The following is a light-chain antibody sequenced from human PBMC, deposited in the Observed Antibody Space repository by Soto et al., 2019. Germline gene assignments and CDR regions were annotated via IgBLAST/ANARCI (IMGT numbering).Light chain of an antibody. J-gene: IGKJ2*01. CDR2: KAS. Sequence: DIQMTQSPSTLSASVVDRVTITCRASQSISSWLAWYQQKPGKAPMLLIYKASSLESGVPSRFSGSGSGTEFTLTISSLQPDDFATYYCQQYNSFPYTFGQGTKVDIK. CDR3: QQYNSFPYT. CDR1: QSISSW. V-gene: IGKV1-5*03.